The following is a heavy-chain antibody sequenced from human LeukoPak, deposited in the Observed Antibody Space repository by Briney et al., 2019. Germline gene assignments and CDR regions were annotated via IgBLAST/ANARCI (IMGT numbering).Heavy chain of an antibody. J-gene: IGHJ4*02. V-gene: IGHV3-30-3*01. CDR2: ISYDGSNK. Sequence: GRSLRLSCAASGFTFSSYAMHWVRQAPGKGLEWVAVISYDGSNKYYADSVKGRFTISRDNSKNTLYLQMNSLRAEDTAVYYCARDRGGSYFYFDYWGQGTLVTVSS. CDR1: GFTFSSYA. CDR3: ARDRGGSYFYFDY. D-gene: IGHD1-26*01.